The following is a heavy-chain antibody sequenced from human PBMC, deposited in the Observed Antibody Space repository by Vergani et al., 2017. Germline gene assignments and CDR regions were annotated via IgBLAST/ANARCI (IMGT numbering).Heavy chain of an antibody. J-gene: IGHJ4*02. CDR2: IYHVGST. CDR3: ARWHGFLHYFDY. Sequence: QLRLQESGPGLVKPSETLSLTCTVSGGSISSSSYYWGLRRQPPEKGLEWIGFIYHVGSTYYNPSLKIRVTISVDTSKNQFSLKLSPVTAADTAVYDCARWHGFLHYFDYWGQGTLVTVSS. D-gene: IGHD3-10*01. CDR1: GGSISSSSYY. V-gene: IGHV4-39*01.